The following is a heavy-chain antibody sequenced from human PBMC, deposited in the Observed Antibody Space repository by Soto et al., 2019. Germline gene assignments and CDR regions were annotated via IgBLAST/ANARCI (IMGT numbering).Heavy chain of an antibody. Sequence: ASVKLSCKASGYTLTGYYMRWVRHARRQGLEWMGWINPNSGGTNYAQKFQGRVTMTRDTSISTAYMELSRLRYDDTAVYYCARVLWPLCSSTSCYILDVWGQGTTVTVSS. J-gene: IGHJ6*02. CDR2: INPNSGGT. D-gene: IGHD2-2*02. CDR3: ARVLWPLCSSTSCYILDV. CDR1: GYTLTGYY. V-gene: IGHV1-2*02.